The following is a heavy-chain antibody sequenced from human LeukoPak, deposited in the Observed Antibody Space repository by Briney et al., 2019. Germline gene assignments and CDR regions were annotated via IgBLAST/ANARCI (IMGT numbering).Heavy chain of an antibody. D-gene: IGHD3-10*01. CDR2: ISYDGSNK. V-gene: IGHV3-30*03. CDR1: GFTFSSYG. Sequence: PGGSLRLSCAASGFTFSSYGMHWVRQAPGKGLEWVAVISYDGSNKYYADSVKGRFTISRDNSKNTLYLQMNSLRAEDTAVYYCARESMALWFGELQDYWGQGTLVSVSS. J-gene: IGHJ4*02. CDR3: ARESMALWFGELQDY.